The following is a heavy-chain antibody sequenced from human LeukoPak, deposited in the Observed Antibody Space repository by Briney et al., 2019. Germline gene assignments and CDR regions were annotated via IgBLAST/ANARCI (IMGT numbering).Heavy chain of an antibody. J-gene: IGHJ4*02. D-gene: IGHD2-21*01. Sequence: GGSLRLSCVGSGFTFRSHAMSWVRQAPEKGLEFVSGIYENGGTTYYADSVKGRFSISRDNSKNTLYLQMDSLRGEDTAVYYCAKDFRIGYSAHFDHWGQGALVTVSS. V-gene: IGHV3-23*01. CDR1: GFTFRSHA. CDR2: IYENGGTT. CDR3: AKDFRIGYSAHFDH.